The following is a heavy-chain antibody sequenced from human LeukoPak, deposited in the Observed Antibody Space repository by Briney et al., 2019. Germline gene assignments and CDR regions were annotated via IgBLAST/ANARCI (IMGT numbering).Heavy chain of an antibody. CDR1: GGSISSRSHY. V-gene: IGHV4-39*01. Sequence: SETLSLTCTVSGGSISSRSHYWGWIGQPPGKGLEWIGSIYYSGSTYYNPSLRSRVTISLDTSKNQFSLNLSSVTAADTAVYCCASTRPTYAADNWGQGTLVTVSS. CDR2: IYYSGST. CDR3: ASTRPTYAADN. D-gene: IGHD2-2*01. J-gene: IGHJ4*02.